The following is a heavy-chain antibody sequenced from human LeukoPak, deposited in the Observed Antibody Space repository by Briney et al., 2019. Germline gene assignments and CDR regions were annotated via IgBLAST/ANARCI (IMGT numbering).Heavy chain of an antibody. CDR1: GFTFNTYA. J-gene: IGHJ5*02. V-gene: IGHV3-23*01. CDR2: TSGSGGNT. CDR3: AKDPGVARFGELWNYLDP. Sequence: GGSLRLSCAASGFTFNTYAMSWVRQAPGKGLEWVSATSGSGGNTYYADSVKGRFTISRDNSKKTLYLQLSRLRAEDTAVYYCAKDPGVARFGELWNYLDPWGQGTLVTVSS. D-gene: IGHD3-10*01.